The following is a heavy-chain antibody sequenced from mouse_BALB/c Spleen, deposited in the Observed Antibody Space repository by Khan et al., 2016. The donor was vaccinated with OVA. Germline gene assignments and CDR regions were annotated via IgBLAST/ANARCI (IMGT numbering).Heavy chain of an antibody. V-gene: IGHV1-7*01. CDR1: GYTFTSYW. CDR2: INPTTGYT. D-gene: IGHD2-4*01. Sequence: QVQLQQSGAELAKPGASVKMSCKASGYTFTSYWMHWVKQRPGQGLEWIGFINPTTGYTEYNQKFKDKATLTADKSSSTAYMQLSSLTSEDSAVYYCARSHTMSTQFSYWGQGTLVTVSA. J-gene: IGHJ3*01. CDR3: ARSHTMSTQFSY.